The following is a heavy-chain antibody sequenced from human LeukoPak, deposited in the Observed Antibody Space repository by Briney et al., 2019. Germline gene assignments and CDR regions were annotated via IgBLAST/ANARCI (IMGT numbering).Heavy chain of an antibody. Sequence: SETLSLTCAVSGGSISSGGYSWSWLRQPPGKGLEWIGYIYHSGSTYYNPSLKSLVTISVDRSKNQFSLKLSSVTAADTAVYYCAREGGYDSSGYYPYYFDYWGQGTLVTVSS. CDR1: GGSISSGGYS. J-gene: IGHJ4*02. CDR2: IYHSGST. D-gene: IGHD3-22*01. CDR3: AREGGYDSSGYYPYYFDY. V-gene: IGHV4-30-2*01.